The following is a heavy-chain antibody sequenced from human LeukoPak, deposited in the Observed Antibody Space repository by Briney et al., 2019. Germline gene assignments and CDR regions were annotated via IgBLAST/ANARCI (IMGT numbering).Heavy chain of an antibody. CDR1: GFTFSSYW. D-gene: IGHD6-13*01. Sequence: QSGGSLRLSCAASGFTFSSYWMTWVRQAPGKGLEWVANINQDGSEKYFEDSVKGRFTISRDNAKNSLYLQLNTLRVEDTAVYYCARSSSWAFDYWGQGTLVTVSS. J-gene: IGHJ4*02. V-gene: IGHV3-7*01. CDR3: ARSSSWAFDY. CDR2: INQDGSEK.